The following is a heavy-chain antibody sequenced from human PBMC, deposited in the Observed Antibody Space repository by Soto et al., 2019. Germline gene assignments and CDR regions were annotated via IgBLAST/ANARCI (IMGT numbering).Heavy chain of an antibody. Sequence: SQTLSLTCVISGDSVSSNSAAWNWIRQSPSRGLEWLGRTYYRSKWYNDYAVSVKSRITINPDTSKNQFSLQLNSVTPEDTAVYYCARGSYSSFYYYYGMDVWGQGTTVTVSS. CDR2: TYYRSKWYN. J-gene: IGHJ6*02. V-gene: IGHV6-1*01. CDR3: ARGSYSSFYYYYGMDV. CDR1: GDSVSSNSAA. D-gene: IGHD6-6*01.